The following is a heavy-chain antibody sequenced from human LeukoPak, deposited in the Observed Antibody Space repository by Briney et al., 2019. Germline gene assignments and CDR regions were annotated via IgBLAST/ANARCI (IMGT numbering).Heavy chain of an antibody. D-gene: IGHD6-6*01. Sequence: SETLSLTCTVPGGSISSSSYYWGWIRQPPGKGLEWIGSIYYSGSTYYNPSLKSRVTISVDTSKNQFSLKLSSVTAADTAVYYCARRWYSSSRLGRWFDPWGQGTLVTVSS. V-gene: IGHV4-39*01. CDR1: GGSISSSSYY. CDR3: ARRWYSSSRLGRWFDP. CDR2: IYYSGST. J-gene: IGHJ5*02.